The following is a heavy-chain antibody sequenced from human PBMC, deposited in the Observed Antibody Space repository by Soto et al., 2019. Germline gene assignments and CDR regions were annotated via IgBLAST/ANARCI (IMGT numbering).Heavy chain of an antibody. CDR2: IYYSGST. V-gene: IGHV4-61*01. CDR3: ARVPLLRSYYYYGMDV. J-gene: IGHJ6*02. CDR1: GGSVSSGSYY. D-gene: IGHD3-16*01. Sequence: PSETLSLTCTVSGGSVSSGSYYWGWIRQPPGKGLEWIGYIYYSGSTNYNPSLKSRVTISVDTSKNQFSLKLSSVTAADTAVYYCARVPLLRSYYYYGMDVWGQGTTVTVSS.